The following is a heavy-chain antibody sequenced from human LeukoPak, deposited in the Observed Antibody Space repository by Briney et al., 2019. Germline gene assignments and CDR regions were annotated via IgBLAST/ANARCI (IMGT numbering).Heavy chain of an antibody. D-gene: IGHD4-17*01. CDR2: IYDSGRT. Sequence: SETLSLTCTVSGRSISGDYWSWIRQPPGEGLEWIGFIYDSGRTSYNPSLKSRVTISGDTSKKQFSLKMSSLSAADTAVYYCARFPNYDDYVRDYWGQGILVTVSS. CDR3: ARFPNYDDYVRDY. V-gene: IGHV4-59*01. CDR1: GRSISGDY. J-gene: IGHJ4*02.